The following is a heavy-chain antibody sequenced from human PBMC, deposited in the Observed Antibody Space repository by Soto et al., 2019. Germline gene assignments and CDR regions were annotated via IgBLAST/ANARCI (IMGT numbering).Heavy chain of an antibody. D-gene: IGHD3-10*01. CDR3: AKVRYYYYGSGSYGDNWFDP. Sequence: QVQLVESGGGVVQPGRSLRLSCAASGFTFSSYGMHWVRQAPGKGLEWVAVISYDGSNKYYADSVKGRFTISRDNSKNTLYLQMNSLRAEDTAVYYCAKVRYYYYGSGSYGDNWFDPWGQGTLVTVSS. CDR2: ISYDGSNK. J-gene: IGHJ5*02. CDR1: GFTFSSYG. V-gene: IGHV3-30*18.